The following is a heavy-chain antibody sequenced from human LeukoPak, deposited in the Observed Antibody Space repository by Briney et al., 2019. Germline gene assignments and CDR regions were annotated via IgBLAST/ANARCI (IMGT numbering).Heavy chain of an antibody. Sequence: SVKVSCKASGGTFSSYAISWVRQAPGQGLEWMGGIIPIFGTANYAQKFQGRVTITTDESTSTAYMELNSLRSEDTAVYYCARSQSGSYYFDPWGQGTLVTVSS. CDR3: ARSQSGSYYFDP. V-gene: IGHV1-69*05. CDR2: IIPIFGTA. D-gene: IGHD1-26*01. J-gene: IGHJ5*02. CDR1: GGTFSSYA.